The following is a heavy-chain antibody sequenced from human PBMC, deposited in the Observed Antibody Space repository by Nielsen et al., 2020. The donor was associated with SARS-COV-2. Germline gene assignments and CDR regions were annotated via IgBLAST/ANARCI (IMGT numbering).Heavy chain of an antibody. V-gene: IGHV3-11*06. CDR3: ARDDRGYSYGYPFDY. J-gene: IGHJ4*02. D-gene: IGHD5-18*01. CDR2: ISSSGTHT. Sequence: GESLKISCAASGFSLSDFYMTWIRQAPGKGLEWVSYISSSGTHTKYADTVKGRFTVYRDNAKNSVSLQMNSLSAEDTAVYYCARDDRGYSYGYPFDYWGQGTLVTVSS. CDR1: GFSLSDFY.